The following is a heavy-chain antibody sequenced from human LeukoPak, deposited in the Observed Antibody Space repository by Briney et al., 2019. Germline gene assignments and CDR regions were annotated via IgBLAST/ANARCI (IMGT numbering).Heavy chain of an antibody. J-gene: IGHJ4*02. Sequence: ASVNVSCKASGYTFPSYGISGVRQPAGQGLEGMGWISAYNGNTNYAQKLQGRVTMTTDTSTSTAYMELRSLRSDDTVVYYCARDGFYSSGWYVYWGQGTLVTVSS. CDR3: ARDGFYSSGWYVY. CDR2: ISAYNGNT. D-gene: IGHD6-19*01. V-gene: IGHV1-18*01. CDR1: GYTFPSYG.